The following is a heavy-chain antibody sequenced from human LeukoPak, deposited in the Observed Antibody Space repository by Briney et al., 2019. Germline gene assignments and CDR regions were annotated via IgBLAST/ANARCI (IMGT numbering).Heavy chain of an antibody. V-gene: IGHV4-38-2*02. Sequence: SETLSLTCTVSGYSISSGYYWGWIRQPPGKGLEWIGSIYYSGSTYYNPSLKSRVTISVDTSKNQFSLKLSSVTAADTAVYYCARDQGGWYYDSSGYPYFDYWGQGTLVTVSS. D-gene: IGHD3-22*01. CDR2: IYYSGST. CDR1: GYSISSGYY. J-gene: IGHJ4*02. CDR3: ARDQGGWYYDSSGYPYFDY.